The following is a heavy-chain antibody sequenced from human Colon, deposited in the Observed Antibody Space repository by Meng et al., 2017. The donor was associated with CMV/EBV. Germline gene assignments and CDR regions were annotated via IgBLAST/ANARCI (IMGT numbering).Heavy chain of an antibody. J-gene: IGHJ4*02. Sequence: GESLKISCAASGFTFSSYWMSWVRQAPGKGLEWVANIKQDGSEKYYVDSVKGRFTISRDNAKNSLYLQMNSLRAEDTAIYFCARAMYYYDNSGFGHWGQGTLVTVSS. CDR1: GFTFSSYW. CDR3: ARAMYYYDNSGFGH. V-gene: IGHV3-7*01. CDR2: IKQDGSEK. D-gene: IGHD3-22*01.